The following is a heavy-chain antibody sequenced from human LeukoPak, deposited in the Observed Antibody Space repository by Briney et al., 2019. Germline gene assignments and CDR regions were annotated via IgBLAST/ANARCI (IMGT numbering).Heavy chain of an antibody. CDR3: AKRVGATTIDY. CDR2: IRYDGGNK. CDR1: GFTFSSYG. J-gene: IGHJ4*02. Sequence: GGPLRLSCAASGFTFSSYGMHWVRQAPGKGLEWVSFIRYDGGNKYYADSVKGRFTISRDNSKNTLYLQMNSLRGEDTAVYYCAKRVGATTIDYWGQGTLVTVSS. D-gene: IGHD1-26*01. V-gene: IGHV3-30*02.